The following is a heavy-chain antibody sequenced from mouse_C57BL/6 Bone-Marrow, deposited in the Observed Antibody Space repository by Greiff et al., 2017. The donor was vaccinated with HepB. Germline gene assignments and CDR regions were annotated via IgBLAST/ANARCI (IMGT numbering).Heavy chain of an antibody. Sequence: QVTLKESGPGILQSSPTLSLSCSFSGFSLSTSGMGVSWIRQPSGKGLAWLAHIYWDDDKRYNPSLKSRLTISKDTSRNQVLLKITSVDTADTATYYCARRGYYYGTPWYFDVGGTGTTVTVSS. CDR1: GFSLSTSGMG. D-gene: IGHD1-1*01. J-gene: IGHJ1*03. CDR2: IYWDDDK. CDR3: ARRGYYYGTPWYFDV. V-gene: IGHV8-12*01.